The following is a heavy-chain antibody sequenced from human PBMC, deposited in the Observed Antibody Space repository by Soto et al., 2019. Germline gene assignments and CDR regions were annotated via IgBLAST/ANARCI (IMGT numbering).Heavy chain of an antibody. CDR3: ARDAVVVPSALYYFDY. Sequence: VKVSCKASGYTFTSYYMHWVRQAPGQGLEWMGIINPSGYGTSYAQKFQGRVTMTRDTSTTTFYMDLSSLRSEDTAVYFCARDAVVVPSALYYFDYWGQGTLVTVSS. CDR2: INPSGYGT. J-gene: IGHJ4*02. CDR1: GYTFTSYY. D-gene: IGHD2-2*01. V-gene: IGHV1-46*01.